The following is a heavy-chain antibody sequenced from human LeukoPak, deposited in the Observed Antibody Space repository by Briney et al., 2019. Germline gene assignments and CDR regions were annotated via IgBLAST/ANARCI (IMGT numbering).Heavy chain of an antibody. Sequence: PGGSLRLSCDASGFPFSTDWMSWVRQAPGKGLEWVANIRQDGSEKYYVDSVKGRFTISRDNAKNSLYLQMNSLRAEDTAVYYCARVEAYCSGGSCYPGHFDYWGQGTLVTVSS. CDR3: ARVEAYCSGGSCYPGHFDY. V-gene: IGHV3-7*05. J-gene: IGHJ4*02. CDR1: GFPFSTDW. CDR2: IRQDGSEK. D-gene: IGHD2-15*01.